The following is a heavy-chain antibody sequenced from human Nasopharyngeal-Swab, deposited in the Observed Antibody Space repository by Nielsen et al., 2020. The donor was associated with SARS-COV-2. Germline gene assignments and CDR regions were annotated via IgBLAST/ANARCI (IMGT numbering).Heavy chain of an antibody. J-gene: IGHJ4*02. Sequence: SETLSLTCAVYGGSLSDYHWSWIRQPPGKGLEWIGEMKPSGITNYNPSLKSRVAISIDTSKNQFFLNLRSVTAADTAVYYCVGHPADFDYWGQGTLVTVSS. D-gene: IGHD6-25*01. V-gene: IGHV4-34*01. CDR2: MKPSGIT. CDR1: GGSLSDYH. CDR3: VGHPADFDY.